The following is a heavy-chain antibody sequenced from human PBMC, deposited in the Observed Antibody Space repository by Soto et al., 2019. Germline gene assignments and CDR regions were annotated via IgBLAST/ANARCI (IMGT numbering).Heavy chain of an antibody. Sequence: GLSHHYRRMCVIWIRQPPGKALEWLAPIDWDDDKYYSTSLKTRLTISKDNSKNQVFLTMTNMEPVDTGTYYSARTDVDTAMGYFDYWGQGTLLTLYS. V-gene: IGHV2-70*01. CDR2: IDWDDDK. J-gene: IGHJ4*02. CDR3: ARTDVDTAMGYFDY. CDR1: GLSHHYRRMC. D-gene: IGHD5-18*01.